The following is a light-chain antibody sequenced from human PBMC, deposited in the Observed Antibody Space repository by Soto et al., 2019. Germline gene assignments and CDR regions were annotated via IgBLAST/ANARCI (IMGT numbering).Light chain of an antibody. CDR2: DAS. V-gene: IGKV3-20*01. Sequence: EVVLTQSPGTLSLSPGERATLSCRASQSVRSMYLAWYQQKPGQAPRLLIYDASSRATDIPDRFSGSGSGTDFTLTISRLEPEDFAIYYCQYYRNSLWTFGQGTKVDIK. J-gene: IGKJ1*01. CDR3: QYYRNSLWT. CDR1: QSVRSMY.